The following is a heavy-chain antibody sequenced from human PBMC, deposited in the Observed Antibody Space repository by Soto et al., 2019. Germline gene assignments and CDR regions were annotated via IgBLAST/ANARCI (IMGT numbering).Heavy chain of an antibody. V-gene: IGHV1-69*01. CDR1: GGTFSSYA. CDR2: IIPIFGTA. D-gene: IGHD4-4*01. Sequence: QVQLVQSGAEVQKPGSSVKVSCKASGGTFSSYAISWVRQAPGQGLEWMGGIIPIFGTANYAQKFQGRVTITADESTSTAYMELSSLRSEDTAVYYCARDLPLPTTTVTTDGMDVWGQGTTVTVSS. J-gene: IGHJ6*02. CDR3: ARDLPLPTTTVTTDGMDV.